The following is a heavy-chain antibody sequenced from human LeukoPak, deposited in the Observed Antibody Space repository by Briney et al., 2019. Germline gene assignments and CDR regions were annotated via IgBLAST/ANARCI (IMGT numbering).Heavy chain of an antibody. CDR3: AKELYSYGSGCYGY. V-gene: IGHV3-23*01. CDR2: ISGSGGST. J-gene: IGHJ4*02. CDR1: GFTFSSYA. D-gene: IGHD3-10*01. Sequence: GGSLRLSCAASGFTFSSYAMSWVRQAPGKGLEWVSGISGSGGSTYHADSVKGRFTISRDNSKNTLYLQMTSLRAEDTDVYYCAKELYSYGSGCYGYWGQGTLVTVVS.